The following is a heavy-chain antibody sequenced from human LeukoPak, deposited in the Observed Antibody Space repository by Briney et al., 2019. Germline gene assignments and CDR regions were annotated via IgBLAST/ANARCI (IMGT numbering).Heavy chain of an antibody. J-gene: IGHJ4*02. CDR3: ARLSGGTQWLAPFDY. D-gene: IGHD6-19*01. V-gene: IGHV4-39*01. CDR2: IYYSGST. CDR1: GGSISSSSYY. Sequence: SETLSLICTVSGGSISSSSYYWGWIRQPPGKGLEWIGTIYYSGSTYYNASLKSRLTTSVDTSKNQFSLKLSSVTAADTAVYYCARLSGGTQWLAPFDYWGQGTLVTVSS.